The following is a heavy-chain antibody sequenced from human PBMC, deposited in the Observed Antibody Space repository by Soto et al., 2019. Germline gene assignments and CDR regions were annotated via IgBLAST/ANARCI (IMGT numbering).Heavy chain of an antibody. CDR1: GGTFSSYA. D-gene: IGHD6-6*01. V-gene: IGHV1-69*06. J-gene: IGHJ6*02. CDR3: ARSSIAARPTYYYYYGMDV. Sequence: SVKVSFKASGGTFSSYAISWVRQAPGQGLEWMGGIIPIFGTANYAQKFQGRVTITAXXXXXXAXMXLXXXRSEDTAVYYCARSSIAARPTYYYYYGMDVWG. CDR2: IIPIFGTA.